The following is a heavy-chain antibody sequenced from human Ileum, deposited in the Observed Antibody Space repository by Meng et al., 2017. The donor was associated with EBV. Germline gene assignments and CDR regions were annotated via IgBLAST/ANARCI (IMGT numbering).Heavy chain of an antibody. V-gene: IGHV4-61*08. CDR1: NGSVSSYGYY. Sequence: QVQLQESGPGRVKPSETLSLTCSVSNGSVSSYGYYWTWIRQPPGKGLEWTGYMSYTGSTNYKSTLKSRVTISVDKSKNQFSLKLSSVTAADTAVYYCARERGGGDRGIQWGQGTLVTVSS. D-gene: IGHD2-21*02. J-gene: IGHJ4*02. CDR3: ARERGGGDRGIQ. CDR2: MSYTGST.